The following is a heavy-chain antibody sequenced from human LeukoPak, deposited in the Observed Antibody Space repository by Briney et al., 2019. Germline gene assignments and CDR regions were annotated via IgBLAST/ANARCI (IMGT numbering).Heavy chain of an antibody. Sequence: GGSLRLSCAASEFNFGGSWMNWVRQAPGKGLEWVATIKPDGSDKYYVDSVKGRFTISRDNAKNSLYLQMNSLRAEDTAVYYCARAGYDFWSGYPIYGMDVWGQGTTVTVSS. CDR2: IKPDGSDK. J-gene: IGHJ6*02. CDR3: ARAGYDFWSGYPIYGMDV. D-gene: IGHD3-3*01. CDR1: EFNFGGSW. V-gene: IGHV3-7*03.